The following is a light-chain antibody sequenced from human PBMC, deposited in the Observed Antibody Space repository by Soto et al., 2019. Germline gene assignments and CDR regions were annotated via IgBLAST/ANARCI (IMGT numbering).Light chain of an antibody. V-gene: IGKV1-8*01. CDR3: QQYYSYPQT. CDR2: AAS. J-gene: IGKJ1*01. Sequence: AIRMTQSPSSLSASTGGRVTITGRASQGISSYLAWYQQKPGKAPKLLIYAASTLQSGVPSRFSGSGSGTDFTLTISCLQSEDFATYYCQQYYSYPQTFGQGTKVDIK. CDR1: QGISSY.